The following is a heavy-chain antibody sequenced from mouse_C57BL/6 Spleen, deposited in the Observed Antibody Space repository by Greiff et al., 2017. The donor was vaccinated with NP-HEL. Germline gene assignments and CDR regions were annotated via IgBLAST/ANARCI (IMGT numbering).Heavy chain of an antibody. Sequence: QVQLQQPGAELVRPGSSVKLSCKASGYTFTSYWMDWVKQRPGQGLEWIGNIYPSDSETHYNQKFKDKATLTVDKSSSTAYMQLSSLTSEDSAVYYCASSVLPWFAYWGQGTLVTVSA. CDR2: IYPSDSET. CDR3: ASSVLPWFAY. V-gene: IGHV1-61*01. J-gene: IGHJ3*01. CDR1: GYTFTSYW.